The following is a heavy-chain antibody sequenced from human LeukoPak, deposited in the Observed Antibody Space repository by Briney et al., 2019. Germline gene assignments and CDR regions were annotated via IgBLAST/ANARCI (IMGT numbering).Heavy chain of an antibody. D-gene: IGHD1-20*01. Sequence: PGGSLRLSCLASGISISDYGMSWVRQAPGKGLEWLSYITMNSVTLYAESVKGRFTTSRDNDKNSVYLQLNSLRDEDTAVYYCTRGRYQFLGPNDSWGQGSLVSVSS. V-gene: IGHV3-48*02. CDR3: TRGRYQFLGPNDS. J-gene: IGHJ4*02. CDR2: ITMNSVT. CDR1: GISISDYG.